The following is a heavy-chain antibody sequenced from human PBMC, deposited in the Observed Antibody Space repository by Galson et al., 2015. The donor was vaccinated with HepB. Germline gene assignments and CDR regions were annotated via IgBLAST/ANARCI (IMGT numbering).Heavy chain of an antibody. V-gene: IGHV7-4-1*02. CDR2: INTNTANP. CDR1: GFSFTNYA. J-gene: IGHJ3*02. D-gene: IGHD2-21*02. CDR3: ARALPSAYCGGDYHHAFDI. Sequence: SVKVSCKASGFSFTNYAINWVRQAPGQGLEWMGRINTNTANPTYAQGFTGRFVFSLDSSVNTAYLQISSLKADDTAVYYCARALPSAYCGGDYHHAFDIWGLGTMFTVSS.